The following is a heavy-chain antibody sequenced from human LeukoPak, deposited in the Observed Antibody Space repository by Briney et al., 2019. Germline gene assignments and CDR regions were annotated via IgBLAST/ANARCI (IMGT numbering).Heavy chain of an antibody. CDR1: GFTFSSYS. V-gene: IGHV3-21*01. CDR2: ISSSSSYI. D-gene: IGHD2-15*01. J-gene: IGHJ5*02. Sequence: GGSLRLSCAASGFTFSSYSMNWVRQAPGKGLEWVSSISSSSSYIYYADSVKGRFTISRDNAKNSLYLQMNSPRAEDTAVYYCARDLEYCSGGSCYDWFDPWGQGTLATVSS. CDR3: ARDLEYCSGGSCYDWFDP.